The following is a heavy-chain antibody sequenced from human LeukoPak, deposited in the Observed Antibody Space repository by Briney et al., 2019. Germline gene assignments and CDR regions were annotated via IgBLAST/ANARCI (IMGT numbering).Heavy chain of an antibody. V-gene: IGHV3-30*08. CDR2: ISYDGTSK. CDR1: AFTFTDYA. CDR3: ARVTSRVVEMATIGLDY. D-gene: IGHD5-24*01. J-gene: IGHJ4*02. Sequence: GRSLRLSCAASAFTFTDYAMHWVRQAPGKGLEWVAVISYDGTSKYYADSVKGRFTISRDDSKNTLYLQMNSLRADDTAVYYCARVTSRVVEMATIGLDYWGQGTLVTVSS.